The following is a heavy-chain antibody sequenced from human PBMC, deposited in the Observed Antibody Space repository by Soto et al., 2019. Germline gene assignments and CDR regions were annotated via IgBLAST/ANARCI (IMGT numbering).Heavy chain of an antibody. Sequence: DVQRVECGGGVVQRGGSLKLCCATTGFTFAGFAIHWFGQAAGKGLEWLGRIRDKANNYATAYPAWGAGRFTISRDDSKTTAYLEMNSLKTEHTAMYYCAGPGPFASWGQGTLVTVSS. CDR1: GFTFAGFA. J-gene: IGHJ5*02. D-gene: IGHD1-1*01. V-gene: IGHV3-73*01. CDR3: AGPGPFAS. CDR2: IRDKANNYAT.